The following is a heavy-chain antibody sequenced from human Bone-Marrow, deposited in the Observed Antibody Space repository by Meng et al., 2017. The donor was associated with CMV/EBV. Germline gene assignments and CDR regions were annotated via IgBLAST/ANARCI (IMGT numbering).Heavy chain of an antibody. J-gene: IGHJ6*02. D-gene: IGHD3-3*02. CDR2: ISDDGSNS. CDR3: ARSKGPKLGPYFYGLDV. V-gene: IGHV3-30-3*01. Sequence: GESLKISCAASGFIFNYYTMHWVRQAPGKGLEWVAVISDDGSNSYYADSVKGLFTISRDNSKNTLYLQMNSLRAEDTVVYYCARSKGPKLGPYFYGLDVWGQGTAVTVSS. CDR1: GFIFNYYT.